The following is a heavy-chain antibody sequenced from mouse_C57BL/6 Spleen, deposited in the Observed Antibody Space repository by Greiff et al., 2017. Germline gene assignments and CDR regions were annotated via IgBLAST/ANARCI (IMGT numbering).Heavy chain of an antibody. J-gene: IGHJ4*01. V-gene: IGHV5-17*01. Sequence: EVQLVESGGGLVKPGGSLKLSCAASGFTFSDYGMHWVRQAPETGLEWVAYISSGSSTIYYADTVKGRFTISRDNAKNTLFLQMTSLRSEDTAMYYCARGNYSNYGYAMDYWGQGTSVTVSS. CDR3: ARGNYSNYGYAMDY. D-gene: IGHD2-5*01. CDR2: ISSGSSTI. CDR1: GFTFSDYG.